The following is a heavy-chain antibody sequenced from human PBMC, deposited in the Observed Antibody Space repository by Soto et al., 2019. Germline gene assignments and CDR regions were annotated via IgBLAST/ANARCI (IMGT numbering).Heavy chain of an antibody. D-gene: IGHD1-7*01. CDR2: ISAYNGNT. CDR3: ARESAGGYNWNYDDAFDI. J-gene: IGHJ3*02. V-gene: IGHV1-18*01. CDR1: GYTFTSYG. Sequence: ASVKVSCKASGYTFTSYGISWVRQAPGQGLEWMGWISAYNGNTNYAQKLQGRVTMTTDTSTSTAYMELRSLRSDDTAVYYCARESAGGYNWNYDDAFDIWGQGTMVTVSS.